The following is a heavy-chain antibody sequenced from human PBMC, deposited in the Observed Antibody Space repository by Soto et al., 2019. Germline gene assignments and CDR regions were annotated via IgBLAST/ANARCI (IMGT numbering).Heavy chain of an antibody. CDR1: GYTFTSYT. J-gene: IGHJ4*02. D-gene: IGHD1-26*01. V-gene: IGHV1-3*01. CDR2: IDAGNGNT. CDR3: ARWRGAFDY. Sequence: QVQLVQSGAEVKKPGASVKVSCEASGYTFTSYTIHWVRQAPGQRLECMGWIDAGNGNTKYSQKFQGRVTITRDTSASTAYMELNSLRSEDTALYYCARWRGAFDYWGQGTLVTVSS.